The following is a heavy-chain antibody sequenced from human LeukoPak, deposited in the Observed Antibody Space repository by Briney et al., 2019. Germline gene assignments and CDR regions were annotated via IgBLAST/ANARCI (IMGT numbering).Heavy chain of an antibody. V-gene: IGHV3-13*01. CDR2: IRTAGYT. D-gene: IGHD4-17*01. CDR1: AFTFSIYD. J-gene: IGHJ4*02. CDR3: ARETGYGLYYFDF. Sequence: AGSLSLSCAASAFTFSIYDVHWDRPAKEKGLEWVSAIRTAGYTYSQSSVKARFTIPRENAQTYLSLQMNSLRAGDTAVYYCARETGYGLYYFDFWGQGTLVTVSS.